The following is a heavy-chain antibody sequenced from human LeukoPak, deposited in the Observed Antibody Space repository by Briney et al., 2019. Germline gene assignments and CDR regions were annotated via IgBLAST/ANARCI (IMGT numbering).Heavy chain of an antibody. V-gene: IGHV3-30*09. D-gene: IGHD2-8*01. Sequence: GGTLRLSCAASGFTFTNYAMNWVRQAPGKGLEWVATVSYDGTDTSYADSVKGRFAIFRDNSKNTLYLQMNSLRTEDTAVYYCVRVSGFCTNGVCPSFDPWGQGTLVTVSS. J-gene: IGHJ5*02. CDR1: GFTFTNYA. CDR2: VSYDGTDT. CDR3: VRVSGFCTNGVCPSFDP.